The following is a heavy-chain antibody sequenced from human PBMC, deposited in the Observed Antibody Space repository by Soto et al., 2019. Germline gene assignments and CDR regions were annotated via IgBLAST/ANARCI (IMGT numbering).Heavy chain of an antibody. V-gene: IGHV2-26*01. Sequence: QVTLKESGPVLVKPTETLTLTCTVSGFSLSNARMGVRWIRQPPGKALEWLAHIFSNDEKSYSTSLKSRLTISKDTSKSQVVLTMTNMDPGDTATYYCARIGSGWYYFDYWGQGTLVTVSS. CDR1: GFSLSNARMG. D-gene: IGHD6-19*01. CDR2: IFSNDEK. CDR3: ARIGSGWYYFDY. J-gene: IGHJ4*02.